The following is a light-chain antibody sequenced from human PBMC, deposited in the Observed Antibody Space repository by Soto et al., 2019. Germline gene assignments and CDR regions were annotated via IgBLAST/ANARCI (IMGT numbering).Light chain of an antibody. J-gene: IGKJ5*01. CDR2: DAS. CDR3: LQYGSSPQT. Sequence: DSVLTQSPATLSLSSGERATLSCRASQSVSSYLAWYQQKPGQAPRLLIYDASNRATGIPARFSGSGSGTDFTLTISSLEPEDFAVYYCLQYGSSPQTFGQGTRLEIK. CDR1: QSVSSY. V-gene: IGKV3-11*01.